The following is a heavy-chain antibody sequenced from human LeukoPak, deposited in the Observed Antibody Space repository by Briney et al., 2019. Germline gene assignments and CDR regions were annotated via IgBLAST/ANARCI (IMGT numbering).Heavy chain of an antibody. CDR3: ARVYSSTHNWFDT. V-gene: IGHV4-34*01. J-gene: IGHJ5*02. Sequence: SETLSLTCAVYGGSFSGYYWSWIRQPPGKGLEWIGEINHSGSTNYNPSLKSRVTMSVDTSENQFSLKLSSVTAADTALYYCARVYSSTHNWFDTWGQGTQVTVSS. CDR2: INHSGST. D-gene: IGHD2-2*01. CDR1: GGSFSGYY.